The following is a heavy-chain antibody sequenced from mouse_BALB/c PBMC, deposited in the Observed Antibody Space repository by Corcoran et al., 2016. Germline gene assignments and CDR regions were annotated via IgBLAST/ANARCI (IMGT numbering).Heavy chain of an antibody. V-gene: IGHV1-18*01. J-gene: IGHJ4*01. D-gene: IGHD1-1*01. Sequence: EVQLQQFGAELVKPGASVKISCKASGYTFTDYNMDWVKQSHGKSLEWIGGINPNYDSTSYNQKFKGKATLTVDKSYSTAYMELRSLTSEDPAVYDCAIYYYGSSYAMDYGGQGTSVTVSS. CDR1: GYTFTDYN. CDR3: AIYYYGSSYAMDY. CDR2: INPNYDST.